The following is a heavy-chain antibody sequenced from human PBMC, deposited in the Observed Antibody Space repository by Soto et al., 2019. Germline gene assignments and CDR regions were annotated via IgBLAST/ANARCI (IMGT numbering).Heavy chain of an antibody. CDR2: IYYSGSA. V-gene: IGHV4-59*08. J-gene: IGHJ5*02. CDR3: ARQVYNWFDP. Sequence: SETLSLPCTVSGGSISSYYWSWIRQPPGKGLEWIGHIYYSGSANYNPSLKSRGNTSVDTANNQFSRKLSYVTAADTAVYYFARQVYNWFDPWGQGTLVTVSS. CDR1: GGSISSYY.